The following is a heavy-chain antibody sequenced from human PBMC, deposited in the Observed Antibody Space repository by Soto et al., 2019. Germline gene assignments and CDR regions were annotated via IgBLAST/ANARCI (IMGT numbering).Heavy chain of an antibody. D-gene: IGHD3-10*01. CDR1: GFSLTTGGVG. J-gene: IGHJ6*02. V-gene: IGHV2-5*02. Sequence: ITLKESGPTLVKPTQTLTLTCTFSGFSLTTGGVGVGWVRQPRGKAMEWLALIYCDDDERYRPSLRSRLNITKDTINNQVVLTMTNMDPEDTATYYCVRNWRYYGGDYYYGMDAWGQGTTVTVSS. CDR3: VRNWRYYGGDYYYGMDA. CDR2: IYCDDDE.